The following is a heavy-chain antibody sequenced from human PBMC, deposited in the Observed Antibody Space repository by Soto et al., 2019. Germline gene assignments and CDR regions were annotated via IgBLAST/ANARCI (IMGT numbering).Heavy chain of an antibody. Sequence: PGGSLRLSCAASGFTFSSYWMHWVRQAPGKGLVWVSRINSDGSSTSYADSVKGRFTISRDNAKNTLYLQMNSLRAEDTAVYYCARDGWSLGIVVVTATPLDYWGQGTLVTVSS. J-gene: IGHJ4*02. V-gene: IGHV3-74*01. CDR3: ARDGWSLGIVVVTATPLDY. CDR2: INSDGSST. D-gene: IGHD2-21*02. CDR1: GFTFSSYW.